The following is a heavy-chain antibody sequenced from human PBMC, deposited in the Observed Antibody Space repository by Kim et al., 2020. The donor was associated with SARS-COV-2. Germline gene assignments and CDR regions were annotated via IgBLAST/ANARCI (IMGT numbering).Heavy chain of an antibody. J-gene: IGHJ3*02. CDR1: GFTISGNS. V-gene: IGHV3-48*02. CDR3: ARDTVGEIDAFDI. Sequence: GGSLRLSCAASGFTISGNSMNWVRQAPGKGLEWVSFITSSSSTIYYADSVTGRFTISRDNAKKSLYLQMNSLRDEDTAVYYCARDTVGEIDAFDIWGQGT. CDR2: ITSSSSTI.